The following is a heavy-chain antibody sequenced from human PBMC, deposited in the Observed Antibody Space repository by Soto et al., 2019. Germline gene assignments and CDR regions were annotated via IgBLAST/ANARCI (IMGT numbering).Heavy chain of an antibody. Sequence: EVQLLDSGGGLVQPGGSLRLSCAASGFTFSNYAMTWVRQGPGKGLEWVSGISGSGGRSYYADSVKGRFTISRDNSKSTVYLQMNSLSAEDTAVYYCAKAYFVWSSEQPYYFDYWGQGTLVTVSS. D-gene: IGHD3-16*01. CDR2: ISGSGGRS. J-gene: IGHJ4*02. CDR1: GFTFSNYA. CDR3: AKAYFVWSSEQPYYFDY. V-gene: IGHV3-23*01.